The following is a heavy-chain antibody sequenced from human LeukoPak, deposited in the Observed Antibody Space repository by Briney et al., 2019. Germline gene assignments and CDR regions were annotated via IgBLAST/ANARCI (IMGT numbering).Heavy chain of an antibody. Sequence: GGSLGLSCAASGFTFSSYGMHWVRQAPGKGLEWVTFIRYDGSNKYYADSVKGRFTISRDNSKNTLYLQMNTLRAEDTAMYYCAKGYYGDLTNNWFDHWGQGTLVTVSS. J-gene: IGHJ5*02. CDR2: IRYDGSNK. D-gene: IGHD4-17*01. CDR3: AKGYYGDLTNNWFDH. CDR1: GFTFSSYG. V-gene: IGHV3-30*02.